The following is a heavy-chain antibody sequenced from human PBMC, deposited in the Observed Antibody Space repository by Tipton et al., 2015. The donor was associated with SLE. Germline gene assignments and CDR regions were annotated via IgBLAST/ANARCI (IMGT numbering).Heavy chain of an antibody. D-gene: IGHD4-17*01. CDR1: GGSISSGGYY. CDR2: IYYSGST. V-gene: IGHV4-31*03. CDR3: ARSYGDYYYYYMDV. Sequence: TLSLTCTVSGGSISSGGYYWSWIRQHPGKGLEWIGYIYYSGSTYYNPSLKSRVTISLDTSKNQFSLKLSSVTAADTAVYYCARSYGDYYYYYMDVWGKGTTVTVSS. J-gene: IGHJ6*03.